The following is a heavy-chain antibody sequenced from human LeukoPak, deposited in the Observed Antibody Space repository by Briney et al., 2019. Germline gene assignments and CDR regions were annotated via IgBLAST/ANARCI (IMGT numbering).Heavy chain of an antibody. CDR3: ARGRYYDREGGAFDI. D-gene: IGHD3-22*01. V-gene: IGHV1-69*13. J-gene: IGHJ3*02. CDR1: GGTFSSYA. Sequence: ASVKVSCKASGGTFSSYAISWVRQAPGQGLEWMGGIIPIFGTANYAQKFQGRVAITADESTSTAYMELRSLRSEDTAVYYCARGRYYDREGGAFDIWGQGTMVTVSS. CDR2: IIPIFGTA.